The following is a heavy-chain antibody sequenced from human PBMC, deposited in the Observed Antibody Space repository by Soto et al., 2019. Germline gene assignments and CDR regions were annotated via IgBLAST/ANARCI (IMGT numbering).Heavy chain of an antibody. CDR1: GYTFTSYA. D-gene: IGHD3-10*01. Sequence: ASVKVSCKASGYTFTSYATHWVRQAPGQRLEWMGWINAGNGNTKYSQKFQGRVTITRDTSASTAYMELSSLRSEDTAVYYCARTYGSGKFSAFDIWGQGTMVTVSS. CDR2: INAGNGNT. CDR3: ARTYGSGKFSAFDI. J-gene: IGHJ3*02. V-gene: IGHV1-3*01.